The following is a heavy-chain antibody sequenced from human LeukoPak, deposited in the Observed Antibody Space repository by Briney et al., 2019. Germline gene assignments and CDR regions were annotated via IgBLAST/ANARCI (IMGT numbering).Heavy chain of an antibody. CDR1: GFTFSSYS. J-gene: IGHJ4*02. V-gene: IGHV3-21*01. D-gene: IGHD3-10*01. Sequence: GSLRLSCAAYGFTFSSYSMNWVRQAPGKGLEWVSFISTSSSYADSVKGRFTISRDNAKNSLYLEMNSLRAEDTAVYYCAKPLWFGELLSSSDYWGQGTLVTVSS. CDR2: ISTSSS. CDR3: AKPLWFGELLSSSDY.